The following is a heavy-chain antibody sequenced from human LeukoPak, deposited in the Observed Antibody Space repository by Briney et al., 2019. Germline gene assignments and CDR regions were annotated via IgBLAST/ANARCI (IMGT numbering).Heavy chain of an antibody. CDR2: ISSSSSTI. CDR1: GFTFSTYS. CDR3: ARDHRFYYDSSGYLDY. V-gene: IGHV3-48*04. Sequence: GGSLRLSCAASGFTFSTYSMNWVRQAPGKGLEWVSYISSSSSTIFYADSVKGRFTISRDNAKNTLHLQMNSLRAEDTAVYYCARDHRFYYDSSGYLDYRGQGTLVTVSS. D-gene: IGHD3-22*01. J-gene: IGHJ4*02.